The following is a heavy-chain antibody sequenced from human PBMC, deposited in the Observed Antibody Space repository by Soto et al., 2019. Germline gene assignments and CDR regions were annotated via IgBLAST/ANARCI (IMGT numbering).Heavy chain of an antibody. D-gene: IGHD3-10*01. J-gene: IGHJ4*02. CDR3: ARVRGSGSYHLDY. CDR1: GGSISSGDYY. V-gene: IGHV4-30-4*01. CDR2: IYYSGST. Sequence: SEALSLTCTVSGGSISSGDYYWSWIRQPPGKGLEWIGYIYYSGSTYYNPSLKSRVTISVDTSKNQFSLKLSSVTAADTAVYYCARVRGSGSYHLDYWGQGTLVTVSS.